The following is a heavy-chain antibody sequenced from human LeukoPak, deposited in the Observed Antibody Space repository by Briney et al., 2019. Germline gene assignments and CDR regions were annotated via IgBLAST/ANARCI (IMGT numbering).Heavy chain of an antibody. D-gene: IGHD3-10*01. Sequence: SVKVSCKASGYTFTSYDINWVRQAPGQGLEWMGRIIPILGIANYAQKFQGRVTITADKSTSTAYMELSSLRSEDTAVYYCARFPPGGGAYYWGQGTLVTVSS. CDR3: ARFPPGGGAYY. J-gene: IGHJ4*02. CDR2: IIPILGIA. CDR1: GYTFTSYD. V-gene: IGHV1-69*04.